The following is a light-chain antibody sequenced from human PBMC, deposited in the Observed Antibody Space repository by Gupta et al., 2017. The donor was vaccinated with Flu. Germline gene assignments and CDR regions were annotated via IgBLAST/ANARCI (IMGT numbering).Light chain of an antibody. CDR1: SSDVGDYNR. V-gene: IGLV2-14*01. CDR3: SSYTRSTAAIIAWV. CDR2: GVS. J-gene: IGLJ3*02. Sequence: QSALTQPASVSGSPGQSITISCTGTSSDVGDYNRVSWYQQHPGKATKVIIYGVSNRHSGVSNRFSGSKSGNTASPTISGLQADDEADYYCSSYTRSTAAIIAWVFGGGTKVTVL.